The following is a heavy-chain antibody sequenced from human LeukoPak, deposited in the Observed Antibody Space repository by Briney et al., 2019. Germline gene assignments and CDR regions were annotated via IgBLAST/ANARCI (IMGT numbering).Heavy chain of an antibody. CDR2: IYWDDDK. CDR3: ARRIVATSGDLRDAFDI. V-gene: IGHV2-5*02. CDR1: GFSLSTSGVG. D-gene: IGHD5-12*01. J-gene: IGHJ3*02. Sequence: SGPTLVKPTQTLTLTCTFSGFSLSTSGVGVGWIRQPPGKALEWLALIYWDDDKRYSPSLKSRLTITKDTSKNQVVLTTTNMDPVDTATYYCARRIVATSGDLRDAFDIWGQGTMVTVSS.